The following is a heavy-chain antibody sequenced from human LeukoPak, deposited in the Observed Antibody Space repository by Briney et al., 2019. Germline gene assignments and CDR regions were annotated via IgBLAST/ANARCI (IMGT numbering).Heavy chain of an antibody. J-gene: IGHJ6*03. Sequence: ASVTVSCKASGDTFSSYAISWVRQAPGQGLEWMGWMNPNTGNTGYAQKFQGRVTITRNTSISTVYMELSSLRSEDTAVYYCARGVGATISYYHYYIDVWGKGTTVTVSS. CDR1: GDTFSSYA. V-gene: IGHV1-8*03. CDR2: MNPNTGNT. CDR3: ARGVGATISYYHYYIDV. D-gene: IGHD1-26*01.